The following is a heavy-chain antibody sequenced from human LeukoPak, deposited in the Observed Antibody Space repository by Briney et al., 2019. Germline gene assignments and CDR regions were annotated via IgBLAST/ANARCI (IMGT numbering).Heavy chain of an antibody. CDR1: GFTFSGSA. CDR2: IRSKANSYAT. Sequence: GGSLRLSCAASGFTFSGSAMHWVRQASGKGLEWVGRIRSKANSYATAYAASVKGRFTISRDDTKNTAYLQMNRLKTEDTAVYYYTSLMITFGGVIVYDYWSQGTLVTVSS. CDR3: TSLMITFGGVIVYDY. D-gene: IGHD3-16*02. V-gene: IGHV3-73*01. J-gene: IGHJ4*02.